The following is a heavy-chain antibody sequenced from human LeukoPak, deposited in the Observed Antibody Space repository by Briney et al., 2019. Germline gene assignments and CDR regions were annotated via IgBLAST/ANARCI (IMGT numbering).Heavy chain of an antibody. Sequence: SETLSLTCNVSGGSFSFYYWTWIRQPAGKGLEWIGRIYNAGGTDYNPSLKSRVTMSVDTSKNQFSLKLNSVTAADTAVYYCARETPLDTAAHFDYWGQGTLVTVSS. V-gene: IGHV4-4*07. D-gene: IGHD5-18*01. CDR1: GGSFSFYY. CDR2: IYNAGGT. CDR3: ARETPLDTAAHFDY. J-gene: IGHJ4*02.